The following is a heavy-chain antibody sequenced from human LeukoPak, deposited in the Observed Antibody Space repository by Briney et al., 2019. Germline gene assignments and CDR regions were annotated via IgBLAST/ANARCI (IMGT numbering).Heavy chain of an antibody. V-gene: IGHV3-7*01. CDR1: GFSFSNYW. J-gene: IGHJ4*02. Sequence: GGSLRLSCAASGFSFSNYWMTWVRQAPGEGLEWVANINQDGSVIYYVDSLKGRFTISRDNAKKSVHLQMDSLRAEDTAVYYCARIGYSSSSLDYWGQGTLVTVSS. D-gene: IGHD2-2*01. CDR3: ARIGYSSSSLDY. CDR2: INQDGSVI.